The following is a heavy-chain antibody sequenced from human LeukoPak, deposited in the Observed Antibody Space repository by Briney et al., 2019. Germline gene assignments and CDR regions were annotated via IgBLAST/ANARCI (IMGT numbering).Heavy chain of an antibody. CDR2: ISSSSSYI. Sequence: GGSLRLSCAASGFTFSSYAMSWVRQAPGKGLEWVSSISSSSSYIYYADSVKGRFTISRDNAKNSLYLQMNSLRAEDTAVYYCARDLGYCSSTSCHPSVTTDYWGQGTLVTVSS. V-gene: IGHV3-21*01. D-gene: IGHD2-2*01. CDR3: ARDLGYCSSTSCHPSVTTDY. CDR1: GFTFSSYA. J-gene: IGHJ4*02.